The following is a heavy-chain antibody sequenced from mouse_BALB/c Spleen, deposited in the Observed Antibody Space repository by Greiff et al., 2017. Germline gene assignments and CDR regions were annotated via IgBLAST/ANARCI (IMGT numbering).Heavy chain of an antibody. CDR3: ARYGGKYVDAMDY. J-gene: IGHJ4*01. Sequence: EVLLVESGPSLVKPSQTLSLTCSVSGDSITSGYWNWIRKFPGNKLEYMGYISYSGSAYYNPSLKSRISITQDTSKNQYYLQLNSVTTEDTATYFCARYGGKYVDAMDYWGQRTSVTVSS. V-gene: IGHV3-8*02. CDR1: GDSITSGY. D-gene: IGHD2-1*01. CDR2: ISYSGSA.